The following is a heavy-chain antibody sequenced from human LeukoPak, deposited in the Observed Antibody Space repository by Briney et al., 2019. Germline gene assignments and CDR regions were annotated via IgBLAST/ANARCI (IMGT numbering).Heavy chain of an antibody. D-gene: IGHD5-18*01. CDR3: ARAAGGPGAWIQLWLEAFDY. CDR2: ISGSVGST. CDR1: GFIFSNYA. J-gene: IGHJ4*02. Sequence: GGSLRLSCAASGFIFSNYAMSWVRQAPGKGLEWVSVISGSVGSTYYADSVKGRFTISRDNSKNMVYLQMNSLRVEDTAVYYCARAAGGPGAWIQLWLEAFDYWGQGTLVTVSS. V-gene: IGHV3-23*01.